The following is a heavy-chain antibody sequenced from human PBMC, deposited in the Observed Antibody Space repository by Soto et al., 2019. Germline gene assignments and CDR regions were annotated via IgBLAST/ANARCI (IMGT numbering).Heavy chain of an antibody. J-gene: IGHJ3*02. D-gene: IGHD3-22*01. CDR1: GYTFTSYY. V-gene: IGHV1-46*01. CDR3: ARGGRYYDSSGYSNDVFDI. CDR2: INPSGGST. Sequence: ASVKVSCKASGYTFTSYYMHWVRQAPGQGLEWMGIINPSGGSTSYAQKFQGRVTMTRDTSTSTVYMELSSLRSEDTAVYYCARGGRYYDSSGYSNDVFDIWGQGTMVTVSS.